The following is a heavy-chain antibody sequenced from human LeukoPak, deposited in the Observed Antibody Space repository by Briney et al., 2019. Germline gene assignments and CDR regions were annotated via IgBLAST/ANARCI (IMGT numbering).Heavy chain of an antibody. CDR2: ISYDGSNK. CDR3: ARDIGQY. Sequence: GGSLRLSCVASGFPFSSYWMTWVRQAPGKGLEWVAVISYDGSNKYYADSVKGRFTISRDNSKNTLYLQMNSLRAEDTAVYYCARDIGQYWGQGTLVTVSS. CDR1: GFPFSSYW. D-gene: IGHD1-26*01. J-gene: IGHJ4*02. V-gene: IGHV3-30-3*01.